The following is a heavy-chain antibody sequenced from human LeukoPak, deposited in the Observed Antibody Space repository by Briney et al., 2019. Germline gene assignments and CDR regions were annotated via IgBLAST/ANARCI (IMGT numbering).Heavy chain of an antibody. CDR1: DDSITIYY. Sequence: PSETLSLTCTVSDDSITIYYWSWIRQPPGKGLEWIGYIDHTGITNYNPSLNSRVTISRDTSKNQFSLKLSSVTAADTAVYYCARDPTNTRADAFDIWGQGTMVTVSS. CDR3: ARDPTNTRADAFDI. V-gene: IGHV4-59*01. D-gene: IGHD2-8*01. J-gene: IGHJ3*02. CDR2: IDHTGIT.